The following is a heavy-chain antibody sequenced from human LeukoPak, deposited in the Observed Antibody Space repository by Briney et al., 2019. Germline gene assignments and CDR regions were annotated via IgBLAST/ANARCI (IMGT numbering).Heavy chain of an antibody. Sequence: GGSLRLSCAASGFTFSKYWLSWVRQAPGKGLEWVANIKKDGSEKYYVDSVKGRFTISRDNAKNSLYLQMNSLRAEDTAVYYSARDVDVAMYDYWGQGTLVTVSS. CDR2: IKKDGSEK. D-gene: IGHD5-18*01. CDR1: GFTFSKYW. J-gene: IGHJ4*02. V-gene: IGHV3-7*01. CDR3: ARDVDVAMYDY.